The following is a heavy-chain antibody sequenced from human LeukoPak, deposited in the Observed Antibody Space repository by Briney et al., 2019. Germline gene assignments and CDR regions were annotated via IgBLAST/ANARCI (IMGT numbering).Heavy chain of an antibody. J-gene: IGHJ4*02. CDR3: ARVDSSGWFYFDN. V-gene: IGHV3-11*04. CDR2: ISSSGSTI. D-gene: IGHD6-19*01. CDR1: GFTFSDYY. Sequence: GGSLRLSCAASGFTFSDYYMSWIRQAPGKGLEWVSYISSSGSTIYYADSVKGRFTISRDNAKNSLYLQMNSLRAEDTAVYYCARVDSSGWFYFDNWGQGTLVTVSS.